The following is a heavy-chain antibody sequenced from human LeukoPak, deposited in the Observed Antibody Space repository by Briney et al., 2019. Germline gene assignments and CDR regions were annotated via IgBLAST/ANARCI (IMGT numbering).Heavy chain of an antibody. D-gene: IGHD2-21*01. V-gene: IGHV4-39*07. CDR2: IYYSGST. CDR3: ARDYHCGGNDCSWVDY. J-gene: IGHJ4*02. CDR1: GGSISSSSYY. Sequence: PSETLSLTCTVSGGSISSSSYYWGWIRQPPGKGLEWIGSIYYSGSTYYNPSLKSRVTISVDTSKNQFSLKMTSVTAADTAVYYCARDYHCGGNDCSWVDYWGQGTLVTVSS.